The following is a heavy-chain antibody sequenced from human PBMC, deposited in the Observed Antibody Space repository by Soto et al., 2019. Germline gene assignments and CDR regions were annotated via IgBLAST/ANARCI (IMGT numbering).Heavy chain of an antibody. CDR1: GFTFSSYG. D-gene: IGHD3-3*01. J-gene: IGHJ4*02. V-gene: IGHV3-33*01. CDR3: AIERKSGYFDY. CDR2: IWYDGSNK. Sequence: QVQLVESGGGVVQPGRSLRLSCAASGFTFSSYGMHWVRQAPGKGLEWVAVIWYDGSNKYYADSVKGRFTISRDNSKNTLYLQMNSLRAEDTAVYYCAIERKSGYFDYWGQGTLVTVSS.